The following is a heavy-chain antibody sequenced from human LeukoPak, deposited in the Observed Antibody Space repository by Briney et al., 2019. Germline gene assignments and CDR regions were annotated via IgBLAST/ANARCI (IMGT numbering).Heavy chain of an antibody. D-gene: IGHD6-13*01. CDR2: IIPIFGTA. V-gene: IGHV1-69*13. Sequence: ASVKVSCKASGGTFSSYAISWVRQAPGQGLEWMGGIIPIFGTANYAQKFQGRVTITADESTSTAYMGLSSLRSEDTAVYYCARPSAIADNYYYGMDVWGQGTTVTVSS. J-gene: IGHJ6*02. CDR3: ARPSAIADNYYYGMDV. CDR1: GGTFSSYA.